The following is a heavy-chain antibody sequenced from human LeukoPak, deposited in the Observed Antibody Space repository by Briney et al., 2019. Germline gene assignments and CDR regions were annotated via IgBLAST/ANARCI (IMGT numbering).Heavy chain of an antibody. J-gene: IGHJ4*02. D-gene: IGHD1-14*01. CDR1: GFTFSSYW. CDR3: AREFRKSPTGG. CDR2: IETDGSST. V-gene: IGHV3-74*03. Sequence: GGSLRLSCAASGFTFSSYWMRWVRQAPGKGLVWVSRIETDGSSTTYADSVKGRFTVSRDNAKNTLYLQMNSLRAEDTAVYFCAREFRKSPTGGWGLGTLVTVSS.